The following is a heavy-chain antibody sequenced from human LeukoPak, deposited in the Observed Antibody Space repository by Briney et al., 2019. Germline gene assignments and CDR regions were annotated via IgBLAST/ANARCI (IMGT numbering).Heavy chain of an antibody. J-gene: IGHJ6*02. V-gene: IGHV1-46*01. CDR3: ASSSGVTPANYYYYGMDV. CDR1: GYTFTSYD. Sequence: ASVKVSCKASGYTFTSYDMHWVRQAPGQGLEWMGIINPSGGSTSYAQKFQGRVTMTRDTSTSTVYMELSSLRSEDTAVYYCASSSGVTPANYYYYGMDVWGQGTTVTVSS. D-gene: IGHD4-23*01. CDR2: INPSGGST.